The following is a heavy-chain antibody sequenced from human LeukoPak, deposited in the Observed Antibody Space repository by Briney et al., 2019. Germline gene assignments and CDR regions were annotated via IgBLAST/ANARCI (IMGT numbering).Heavy chain of an antibody. CDR2: FDPEDGET. CDR1: GYTLTELS. CDR3: ARDGGYYYDSSGYSPPGLDNWFDP. V-gene: IGHV1-24*01. Sequence: ASVKVSCKVSGYTLTELSMHWVRQAPGKGLEWMGGFDPEDGETIYAQKFQGRVTITADESTSTAYMELSSLRSEDTAVYYCARDGGYYYDSSGYSPPGLDNWFDPWGQGTLVTVSS. D-gene: IGHD3-22*01. J-gene: IGHJ5*02.